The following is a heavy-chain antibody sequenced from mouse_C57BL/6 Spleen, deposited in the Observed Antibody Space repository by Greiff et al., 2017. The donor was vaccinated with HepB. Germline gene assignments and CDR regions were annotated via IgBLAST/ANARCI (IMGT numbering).Heavy chain of an antibody. J-gene: IGHJ4*01. V-gene: IGHV5-12*01. CDR2: ISNGGGST. CDR3: ARHDYDDAMDY. CDR1: GFTFSDYY. D-gene: IGHD2-4*01. Sequence: EVQRVESGGGLVQPGGSLKLSCAASGFTFSDYYMYWVRQTPEKRLEWVAYISNGGGSTYYPDTVKGRFTISRDNAKNTLYLQMSRLKSEDTAMYYCARHDYDDAMDYWGQGTSVTVSS.